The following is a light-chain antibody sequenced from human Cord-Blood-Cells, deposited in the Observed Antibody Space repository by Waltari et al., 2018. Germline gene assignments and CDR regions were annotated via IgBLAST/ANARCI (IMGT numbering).Light chain of an antibody. V-gene: IGLV2-14*01. J-gene: IGLJ2*01. CDR1: SSDVGRYNY. Sequence: QSALTQPASVSGSPGQSITIYCTGTSSDVGRYNYVSWYQQHPGKAPKLIIYDVSNRPSGVSNRFSGSKSGNTASLTISGLQAEDEADYYCSSYTSSSTLVFGGGTKLTVL. CDR3: SSYTSSSTLV. CDR2: DVS.